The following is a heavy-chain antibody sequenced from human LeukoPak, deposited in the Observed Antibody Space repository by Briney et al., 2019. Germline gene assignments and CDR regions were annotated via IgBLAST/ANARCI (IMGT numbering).Heavy chain of an antibody. CDR3: ALLAVASDFDY. V-gene: IGHV3-11*04. CDR1: GGSFSGYY. CDR2: IGSSGTTI. D-gene: IGHD6-19*01. Sequence: PSETLSLTCAVYGGSFSGYYWSWIRQPPGKGLEWVSNIGSSGTTIYYADSVKGRFSISRDNAKSSLYLQMNNLRVEDTAVYYCALLAVASDFDYWGQGALVTVSS. J-gene: IGHJ4*02.